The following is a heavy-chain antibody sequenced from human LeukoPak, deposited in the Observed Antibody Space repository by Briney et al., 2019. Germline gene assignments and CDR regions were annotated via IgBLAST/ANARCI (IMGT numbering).Heavy chain of an antibody. V-gene: IGHV3-21*01. J-gene: IGHJ4*02. Sequence: GGSLRLSCPASGFTFSSYSMNWVRQAPGKGLEWVSSISSSGYIYYADSVKGRFTISRDNAKNSLYLQMNSLRAEDTAVYYCARWEPYDYWGQGTLVTVSS. CDR2: ISSSGYI. D-gene: IGHD1-14*01. CDR3: ARWEPYDY. CDR1: GFTFSSYS.